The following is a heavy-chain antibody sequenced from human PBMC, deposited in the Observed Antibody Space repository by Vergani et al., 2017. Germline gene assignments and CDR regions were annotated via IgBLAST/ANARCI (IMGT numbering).Heavy chain of an antibody. CDR3: ANTAIGDYGGNSEVFDY. V-gene: IGHV3-23*01. CDR1: GFTFSSYA. Sequence: EVQLLESGGGLVQPGGSLRLSCAASGFTFSSYAMSWVRQAPGKGLEWVSAISGSGGSTYYADSVMGRFTISRDNSKNTLYLQMNSLRAEDTAVYYCANTAIGDYGGNSEVFDYWGQGTLVTVSS. J-gene: IGHJ4*02. CDR2: ISGSGGST. D-gene: IGHD4-23*01.